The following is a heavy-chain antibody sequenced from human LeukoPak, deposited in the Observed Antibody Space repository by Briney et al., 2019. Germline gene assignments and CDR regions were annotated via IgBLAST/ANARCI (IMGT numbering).Heavy chain of an antibody. D-gene: IGHD1-26*01. CDR1: GFTFSSYA. CDR3: AKNPSGSSNHYYYYYMDV. Sequence: GGSLRLSCAASGFTFSSYAMSWVRQAPGKGLEWVAFIRYDGSNKYYADSVKGRFTISRDNSKNTLYLQMNSLRAEDTAVYYCAKNPSGSSNHYYYYYMDVWGKGTTVTVSS. CDR2: IRYDGSNK. V-gene: IGHV3-30*02. J-gene: IGHJ6*03.